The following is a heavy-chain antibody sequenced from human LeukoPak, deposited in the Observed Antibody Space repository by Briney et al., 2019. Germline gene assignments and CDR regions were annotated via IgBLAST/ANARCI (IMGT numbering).Heavy chain of an antibody. D-gene: IGHD3-9*01. V-gene: IGHV4-59*01. J-gene: IGHJ5*02. CDR2: IYYTGST. CDR3: ARGGTYNDILSFDP. Sequence: SETLSLTCTVSGGSISSYYWTWIRQSPGKGLEWIGQIYYTGSTYYNPSLKRRVTISVDTSRNQFSLNLTSVTAADTAVYYCARGGTYNDILSFDPWGQGTLVTVSS. CDR1: GGSISSYY.